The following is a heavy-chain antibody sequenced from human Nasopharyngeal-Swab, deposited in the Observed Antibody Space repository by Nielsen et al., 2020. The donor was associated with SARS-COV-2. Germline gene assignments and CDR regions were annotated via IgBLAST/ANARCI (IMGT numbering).Heavy chain of an antibody. CDR3: ARDRPAAADSNYYGMDV. J-gene: IGHJ6*02. V-gene: IGHV4-59*01. CDR2: IYYSGST. D-gene: IGHD6-13*01. Sequence: GSLRLSCTVSGGSISSYYWSWIRQPPGKGLEWIGYIYYSGSTNYNPSLKSRVTISVDTSKNQFSLKLSSVTAADTAVYYCARDRPAAADSNYYGMDVWGQGTTVTVSS. CDR1: GGSISSYY.